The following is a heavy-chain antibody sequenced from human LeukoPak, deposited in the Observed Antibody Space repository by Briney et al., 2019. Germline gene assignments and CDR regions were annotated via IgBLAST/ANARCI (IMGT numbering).Heavy chain of an antibody. V-gene: IGHV4-59*08. CDR3: ATSANQNYYYYGMDV. J-gene: IGHJ6*02. CDR1: GGSISSYY. Sequence: SETLSLTCTVSGGSISSYYWSWIRQPPGKGLEWIGYIYYSGSTNYNPSLKSRVTISVDTSKNQFSLKLSSVTAADTAVYYCATSANQNYYYYGMDVGGQGTTVTVSS. D-gene: IGHD4/OR15-4a*01. CDR2: IYYSGST.